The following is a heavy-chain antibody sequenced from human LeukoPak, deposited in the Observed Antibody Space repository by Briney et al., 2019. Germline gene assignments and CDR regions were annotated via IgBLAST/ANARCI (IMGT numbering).Heavy chain of an antibody. CDR2: LYSGGIR. CDR1: KFTVSSNY. CDR3: ASGDCTNGICPDY. J-gene: IGHJ4*02. D-gene: IGHD2-8*01. Sequence: GGCLRLSCAGSKFTVSSNYMSCVSHAPGKGLDWVSVLYSGGIRYYAGSVQGRFTISRDSSKNTLYLQMNYLLPEDTAVYYCASGDCTNGICPDYWGQGIQVTVSS. V-gene: IGHV3-66*02.